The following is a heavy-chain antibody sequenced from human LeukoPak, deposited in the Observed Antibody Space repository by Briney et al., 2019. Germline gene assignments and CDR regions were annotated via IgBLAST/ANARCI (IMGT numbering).Heavy chain of an antibody. Sequence: GGSLRLSCAASGXTFXSYGXHXVXQAPGXGLXWVAVISYDGSNKYYXDSVKGRFTISRDNSKNTLYLQMNSLRAEDTAVYYCAINGGSSGWQLDYWGQGTLVTVSS. CDR3: AINGGSSGWQLDY. D-gene: IGHD6-19*01. J-gene: IGHJ4*02. CDR1: GXTFXSYG. V-gene: IGHV3-30*03. CDR2: ISYDGSNK.